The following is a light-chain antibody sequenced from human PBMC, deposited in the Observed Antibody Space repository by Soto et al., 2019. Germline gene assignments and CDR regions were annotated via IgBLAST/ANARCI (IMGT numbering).Light chain of an antibody. J-gene: IGLJ2*01. Sequence: QSALTQPPSVSGSPGQSVTISCTGTSSDVGSYNRVSWYQQPPGTAPKLFISEVSNRPSGVPDRFSGSKSGNTASLTISGLQAEDEADYYCSSYTSSSTFVVFGGGTKLTVL. CDR2: EVS. CDR1: SSDVGSYNR. CDR3: SSYTSSSTFVV. V-gene: IGLV2-18*02.